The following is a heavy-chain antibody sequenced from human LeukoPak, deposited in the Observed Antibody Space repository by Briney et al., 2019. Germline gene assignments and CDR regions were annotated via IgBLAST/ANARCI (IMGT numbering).Heavy chain of an antibody. V-gene: IGHV4-39*07. Sequence: SETLSLTCTVSGGSISSSSYYWGWIRQPPGKGLEWIGSIYYSGSTYYNPSLKSRVTISVDTSKNQFSLKLRSVTAADTAVYYCARTTMVRGTYYMDVWGKGTTVTVSS. CDR3: ARTTMVRGTYYMDV. J-gene: IGHJ6*03. D-gene: IGHD3-10*01. CDR2: IYYSGST. CDR1: GGSISSSSYY.